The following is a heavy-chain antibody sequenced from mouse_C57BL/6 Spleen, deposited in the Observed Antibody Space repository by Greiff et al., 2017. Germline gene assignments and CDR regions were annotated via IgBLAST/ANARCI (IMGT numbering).Heavy chain of an antibody. J-gene: IGHJ2*01. Sequence: VQLKESGPELVKPGASVKISCKASGYSFTDYNMNWVKQSNGKSLEWIGVINPNNGTTSYNQKFKGKATLTVDQSSSTAYMQLNSLTSEDSAVYYCARRDCGGEYCDYWGQGTTLTVSS. CDR3: ARRDCGGEYCDY. CDR1: GYSFTDYN. V-gene: IGHV1-39*01. D-gene: IGHD1-1*02. CDR2: INPNNGTT.